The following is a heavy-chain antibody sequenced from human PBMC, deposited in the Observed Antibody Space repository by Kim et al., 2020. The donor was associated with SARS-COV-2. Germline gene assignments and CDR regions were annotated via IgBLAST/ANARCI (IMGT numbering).Heavy chain of an antibody. Sequence: GGSLRLSCAASGFTFSSYAMSWVRQAPGKGLEWVSAISGSGGSTYYADSVKGRFTISRDNSKNTLYLQMNSLRAEDTAVYYCAKAPAWFGELRGAAFDIWGQGTMVTVSS. V-gene: IGHV3-23*01. CDR1: GFTFSSYA. J-gene: IGHJ3*02. D-gene: IGHD3-10*01. CDR2: ISGSGGST. CDR3: AKAPAWFGELRGAAFDI.